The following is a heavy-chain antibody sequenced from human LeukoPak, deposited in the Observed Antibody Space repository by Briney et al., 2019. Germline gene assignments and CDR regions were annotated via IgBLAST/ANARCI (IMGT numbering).Heavy chain of an antibody. V-gene: IGHV4-59*08. D-gene: IGHD3-16*01. Sequence: PSETLSLTCTVSGGSISSYYWSWIRQPPGKGLEWIGYIYYSGSTNYNPSLKSRVTRSVDTSKNQFSLKLSSVTAADTAVYYCARHRLGELFYVDYWGQGTLVTVSS. CDR2: IYYSGST. J-gene: IGHJ4*02. CDR1: GGSISSYY. CDR3: ARHRLGELFYVDY.